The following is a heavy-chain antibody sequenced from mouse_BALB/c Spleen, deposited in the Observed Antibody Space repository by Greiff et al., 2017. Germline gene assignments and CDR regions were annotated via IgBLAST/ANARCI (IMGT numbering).Heavy chain of an antibody. CDR1: GFNIKDTY. CDR3: ARSTMITTSAY. D-gene: IGHD2-4*01. V-gene: IGHV14-3*02. Sequence: EVQLQQSGAELVKPGASVKLSCTASGFNIKDTYMHWVKQRPEQGLEWIGRIDPANGNTKYDPKFQGKATITADTSSNTGYLQLSSLTSEDTAVYYCARSTMITTSAYWGQGTLVTVSA. CDR2: IDPANGNT. J-gene: IGHJ3*01.